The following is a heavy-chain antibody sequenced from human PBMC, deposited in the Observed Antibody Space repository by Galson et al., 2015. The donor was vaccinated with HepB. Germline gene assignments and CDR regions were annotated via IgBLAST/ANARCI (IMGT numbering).Heavy chain of an antibody. J-gene: IGHJ4*02. V-gene: IGHV3-33*05. CDR2: ISYDGNNK. D-gene: IGHD2-21*02. CDR3: ARDLGRVTAIPFH. Sequence: SLRLSCAVSGFTFSSSGMHWVRQAPGKGLEWVAVISYDGNNKYYADSVKGRFTISRDYSKNTLYLQMNSLRAEDTAVYYCARDLGRVTAIPFHWGQGTLVTVSP. CDR1: GFTFSSSG.